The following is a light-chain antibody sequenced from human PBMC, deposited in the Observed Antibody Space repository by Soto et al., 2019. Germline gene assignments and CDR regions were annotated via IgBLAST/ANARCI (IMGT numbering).Light chain of an antibody. J-gene: IGLJ1*01. V-gene: IGLV2-23*01. Sequence: QSVLTQPASVSGSPGQSITISCTGTSSDVGSYNLVSWYQQHLGKAPKLMIYEGSKRPSGVSNRFSGSKSGNTASLTISGLQAEDEADYYCCSYAGSGTYVFGTGTKVTVL. CDR1: SSDVGSYNL. CDR3: CSYAGSGTYV. CDR2: EGS.